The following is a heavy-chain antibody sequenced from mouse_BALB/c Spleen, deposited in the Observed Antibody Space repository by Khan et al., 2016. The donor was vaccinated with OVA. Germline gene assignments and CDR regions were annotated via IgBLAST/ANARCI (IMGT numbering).Heavy chain of an antibody. J-gene: IGHJ3*01. V-gene: IGHV5-6*01. CDR2: ISSGGDYT. D-gene: IGHD4-1*01. Sequence: EVELVESGGDLVKPGGSLKLSCAASGFSFSSYSMSWVRQTPDKRLEWVATISSGGDYTYYPDIVKGRFTISRDNAKNTMYLKMSSLKYEDTAMYYCASKLTGSVAYWGKGNLVTVSA. CDR1: GFSFSSYS. CDR3: ASKLTGSVAY.